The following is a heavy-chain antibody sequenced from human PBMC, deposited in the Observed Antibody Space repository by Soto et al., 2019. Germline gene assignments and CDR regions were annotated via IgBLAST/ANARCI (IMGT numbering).Heavy chain of an antibody. V-gene: IGHV4-61*01. CDR2: IYYSGST. D-gene: IGHD3-10*01. CDR1: GGSVSSGSYY. Sequence: SETLSLTCTVSGGSVSSGSYYWSWIRQPPGKGLEWIGYIYYSGSTNYNPSLKSRVTISVDTSKNQFSLKLSSVTAADTAVYYCARDVISGSSTRFDPWGQGTLVTVSS. J-gene: IGHJ5*02. CDR3: ARDVISGSSTRFDP.